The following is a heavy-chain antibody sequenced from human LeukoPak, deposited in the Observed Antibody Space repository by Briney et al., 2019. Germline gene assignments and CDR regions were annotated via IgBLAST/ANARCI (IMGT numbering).Heavy chain of an antibody. CDR3: AIDVFSQGRIFDF. D-gene: IGHD3-3*01. V-gene: IGHV3-21*01. CDR2: ISSSSNYI. CDR1: GFTLSSYS. Sequence: GGSLRLSCAASGFTLSSYSMNWVRQAPGKGLEWVSSISSSSNYIYYADSVKGRFTISKDNAKNSLYLQMNSLRVEDTALYYLAIDVFSQGRIFDFWGRRTLVSVS. J-gene: IGHJ4*02.